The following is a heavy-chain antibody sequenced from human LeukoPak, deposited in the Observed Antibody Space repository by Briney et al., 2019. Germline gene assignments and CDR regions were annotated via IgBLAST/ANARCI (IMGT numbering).Heavy chain of an antibody. CDR2: ISYDGSNK. V-gene: IGHV3-30*03. CDR3: ARLALFGVGPLHAFDI. Sequence: GRSLRLSCAASGFTFSSYGMHWVRQAPGKGLEWVAVISYDGSNKYYADSVKVRFTISRDNSKNTLYLQMNSLRAEDTAVYYCARLALFGVGPLHAFDIWGQGTMVTVSS. CDR1: GFTFSSYG. D-gene: IGHD3-3*01. J-gene: IGHJ3*02.